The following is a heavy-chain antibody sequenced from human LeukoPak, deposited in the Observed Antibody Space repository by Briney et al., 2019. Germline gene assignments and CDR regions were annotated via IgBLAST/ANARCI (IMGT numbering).Heavy chain of an antibody. CDR3: ARAVGYSGYVGAFDI. D-gene: IGHD5-12*01. Sequence: GGSLRLSCATSGFTFSNYAVSWVRQAPGKGLEWVSVIYSGGSTYYADSVKGRFTISRDNSKNTLYLQMNSLRAEDTAVYYCARAVGYSGYVGAFDIWGQGTMVTVSS. J-gene: IGHJ3*02. CDR2: IYSGGST. CDR1: GFTFSNYA. V-gene: IGHV3-53*01.